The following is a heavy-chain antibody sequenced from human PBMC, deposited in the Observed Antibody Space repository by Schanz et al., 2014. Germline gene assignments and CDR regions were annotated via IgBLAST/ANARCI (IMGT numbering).Heavy chain of an antibody. J-gene: IGHJ4*02. CDR2: INLSGGST. Sequence: QVQLVQSGAEVKKPGASVKVSCKASGYTFTSDSMHWVRQAPGQGLEWMGIINLSGGSTNNAQKCQGRITVTTDTSTSTVYLELSSLRSDDTAVYYCGRGFSRSYIDFWGQGPLITVSS. V-gene: IGHV1-46*03. CDR1: GYTFTSDS. CDR3: GRGFSRSYIDF. D-gene: IGHD6-6*01.